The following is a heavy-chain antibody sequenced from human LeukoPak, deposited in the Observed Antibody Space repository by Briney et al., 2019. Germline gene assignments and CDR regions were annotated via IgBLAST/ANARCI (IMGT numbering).Heavy chain of an antibody. J-gene: IGHJ6*02. Sequence: PGGSLRLSCAASGFMFDDYVMHWVRQAPGKGLEWVSLISGDASTTYYADSVKGRFTISRDNSKNSLYLQMNSLRTEDTALHYCAKIGKARTAYYYYGMDVWGQGTTVIVSS. V-gene: IGHV3-43*02. CDR3: AKIGKARTAYYYYGMDV. CDR2: ISGDASTT. D-gene: IGHD2-21*02. CDR1: GFMFDDYV.